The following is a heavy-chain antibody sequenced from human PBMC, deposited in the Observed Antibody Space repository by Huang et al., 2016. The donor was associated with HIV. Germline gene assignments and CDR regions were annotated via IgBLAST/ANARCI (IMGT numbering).Heavy chain of an antibody. D-gene: IGHD2-2*03. CDR3: AREVRSVDTDRPDGYYYRGLDV. V-gene: IGHV4-39*02. Sequence: QLRESGPGLVTPSETLSLTCSASGTSMTSSTFYWGWFRQPPGRGLEWIGSVYFLGNTYYTPSLKIRVTRAIDTANKQYSMRLTSVTAADTTVYFCAREVRSVDTDRPDGYYYRGLDVWGQGTTVIVSS. CDR1: GTSMTSSTFY. CDR2: VYFLGNT. J-gene: IGHJ6*02.